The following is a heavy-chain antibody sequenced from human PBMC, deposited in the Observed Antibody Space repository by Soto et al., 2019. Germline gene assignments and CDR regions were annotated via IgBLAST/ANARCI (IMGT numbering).Heavy chain of an antibody. V-gene: IGHV4-30-4*01. CDR1: GGSISRGGYY. D-gene: IGHD5-18*01. CDR2: ISYSGTT. CDR3: ARGRGYSYGLDP. J-gene: IGHJ5*02. Sequence: PSETLSLTCTVSGGSISRGGYYWSWIRQPPGEGLEWIGFISYSGTTSYSPSLKSRLAISLDTSKNQFSLSLSSVTAADTAVYYCARGRGYSYGLDPWGQGTLVTVSS.